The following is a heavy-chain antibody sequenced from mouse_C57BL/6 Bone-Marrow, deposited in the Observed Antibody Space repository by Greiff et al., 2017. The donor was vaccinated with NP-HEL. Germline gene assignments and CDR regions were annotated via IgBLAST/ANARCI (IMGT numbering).Heavy chain of an antibody. D-gene: IGHD1-1*01. CDR2: IDPSDSYT. CDR3: AREVYGSSPYYAMDY. J-gene: IGHJ4*01. CDR1: GYTFTSYW. Sequence: VQLQQPGAELVMPGASVKLSCKASGYTFTSYWMHWVKQRPGQGLEWIGEIDPSDSYTNYNQKFKGKSTLTVDKSSSTAYMQLSSLTSEDSAVYYCAREVYGSSPYYAMDYWGQGTSVTVSS. V-gene: IGHV1-69*01.